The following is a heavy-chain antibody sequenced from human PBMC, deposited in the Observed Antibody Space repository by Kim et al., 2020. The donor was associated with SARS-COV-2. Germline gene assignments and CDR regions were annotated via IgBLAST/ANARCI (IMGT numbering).Heavy chain of an antibody. CDR1: GFTFSSYG. CDR3: AKDRGKYSSSWYANYYYYGMDV. CDR2: ISYDGSNK. J-gene: IGHJ6*02. V-gene: IGHV3-30*18. D-gene: IGHD6-13*01. Sequence: GGSLRLSCAASGFTFSSYGMHWVRQAPGKGLEWVAVISYDGSNKYYADSVKGRFTISRDNSKNTLYLQMNSLRAEDTAVYYCAKDRGKYSSSWYANYYYYGMDVWGQGTTVTVSS.